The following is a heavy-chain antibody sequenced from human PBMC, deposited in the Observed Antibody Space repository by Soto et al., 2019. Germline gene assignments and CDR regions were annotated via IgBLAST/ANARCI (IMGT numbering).Heavy chain of an antibody. J-gene: IGHJ5*02. V-gene: IGHV3-23*01. CDR1: GFTVITYA. Sequence: EVQLLESGGGLVQPGGSLRLSCAGSGFTVITYAMSWVRQAPGEGLEWILSIGGDGRTTYYAGSVKGRFTVARDSSKLRVVMLITNLRAEDTAIYYCAKSLRNSLTTGYWFDPWGQGTRVTVSS. CDR3: AKSLRNSLTTGYWFDP. D-gene: IGHD4-17*01. CDR2: IGGDGRTT.